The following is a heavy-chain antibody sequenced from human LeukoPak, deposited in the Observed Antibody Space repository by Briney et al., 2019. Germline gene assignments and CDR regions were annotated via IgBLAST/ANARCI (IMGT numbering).Heavy chain of an antibody. CDR3: ARTDSVPAGDYHYWYMDV. CDR1: GFTLIDY. CDR2: IKPNSGDT. D-gene: IGHD2-2*01. V-gene: IGHV1-2*02. Sequence: ASVKVSCKASGFTLIDYIHWVRQDPRQGLQWMGWIKPNSGDTDYAQRFQGRVTMARDASISTVYMELSSLRSDDTAVYYCARTDSVPAGDYHYWYMDVWGKGTTVTVSS. J-gene: IGHJ6*03.